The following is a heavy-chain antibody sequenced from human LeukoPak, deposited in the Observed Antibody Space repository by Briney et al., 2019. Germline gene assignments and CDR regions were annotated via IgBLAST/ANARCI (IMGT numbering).Heavy chain of an antibody. CDR1: GGSISSSSYY. CDR3: ARIEEVEMATVYFDY. V-gene: IGHV4-39*01. Sequence: TSETLSLTCTVSGGSISSSSYYWGWIRQPPGKRPEWIGSIYYSGSTYYNPSLKSRVTISVDTSKNQFSLKLSSVTAADTAVYYCARIEEVEMATVYFDYWGQGTLVTVSS. D-gene: IGHD5-24*01. J-gene: IGHJ4*02. CDR2: IYYSGST.